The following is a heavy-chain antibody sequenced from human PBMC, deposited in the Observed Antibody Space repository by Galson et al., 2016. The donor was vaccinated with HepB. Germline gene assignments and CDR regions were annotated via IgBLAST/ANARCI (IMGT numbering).Heavy chain of an antibody. CDR3: ARCRTPALSGSAACFDY. V-gene: IGHV5-51*01. D-gene: IGHD6-6*01. J-gene: IGHJ4*02. Sequence: QSGAEVTKPGESLKISCKGSGYSFPNYWIGWVRQMPGKGLEWMGIIYPGDSDTPYSPSFQGQVTISADESISTAYLQWSSLKASDAPMYYCARCRTPALSGSAACFDYWGQGTLVTVSS. CDR2: IYPGDSDT. CDR1: GYSFPNYW.